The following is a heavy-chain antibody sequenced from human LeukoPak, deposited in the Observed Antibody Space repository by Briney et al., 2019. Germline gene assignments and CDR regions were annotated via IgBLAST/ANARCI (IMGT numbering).Heavy chain of an antibody. CDR2: ISGGTT. V-gene: IGHV3-23*01. Sequence: GGSLRLSCAASGFTISTYGMSWVRQAPGKGLEWVSSISGGTTYYADSVKGRFTISRDNSKHTVSLQMTSLRAEDTAVYYCAKSVYHSGNYWGQGTLVTVSS. D-gene: IGHD3-10*01. CDR1: GFTISTYG. CDR3: AKSVYHSGNY. J-gene: IGHJ4*02.